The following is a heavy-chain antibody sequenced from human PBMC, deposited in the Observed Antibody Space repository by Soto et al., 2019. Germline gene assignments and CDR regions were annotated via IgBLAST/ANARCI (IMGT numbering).Heavy chain of an antibody. CDR1: GFTFSSYG. J-gene: IGHJ4*02. D-gene: IGHD6-19*01. Sequence: QVQLVESGGGVVQPGRSLRLSCAASGFTFSSYGMHWVRQAPGKGLEWEAVISYDGSNKYYADSVKGRFTISRDNSKNTLYLQMNSLRGEDTAVYYCAKMSRVAGTLDYWGQGTLVTVSS. CDR2: ISYDGSNK. CDR3: AKMSRVAGTLDY. V-gene: IGHV3-30*18.